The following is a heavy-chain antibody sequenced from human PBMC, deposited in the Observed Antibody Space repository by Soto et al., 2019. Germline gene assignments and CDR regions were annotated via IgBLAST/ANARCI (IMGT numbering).Heavy chain of an antibody. D-gene: IGHD3-10*01. CDR1: GFPVSSKY. CDR3: ARDAPPMVRGLSGYYYYMDV. Sequence: PGGSLRLSCAASGFPVSSKYMSWVRQAPGKGLEWVSLIQSGGPTYYADSVKGRFTISRDTSENTLHLQMDSLRAEDTAVYYCARDAPPMVRGLSGYYYYMDVWGKGTTVTVSS. CDR2: IQSGGPT. V-gene: IGHV3-66*01. J-gene: IGHJ6*03.